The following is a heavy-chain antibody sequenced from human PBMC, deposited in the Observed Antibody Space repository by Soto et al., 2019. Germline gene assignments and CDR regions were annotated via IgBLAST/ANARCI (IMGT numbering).Heavy chain of an antibody. CDR1: GGTFSSYA. D-gene: IGHD3-22*01. CDR2: IIPIFGTA. Sequence: GASVKVSCKASGGTFSSYAISWVRQAPGQGLEWMRGIIPIFGTANYAQKFQGRVTITADKSTSTAYMELSSLRSEDTAVYYCASSYYDSSAGSRMGLWSDPWRQGTLVTVSS. CDR3: ASSYYDSSAGSRMGLWSDP. V-gene: IGHV1-69*06. J-gene: IGHJ5*02.